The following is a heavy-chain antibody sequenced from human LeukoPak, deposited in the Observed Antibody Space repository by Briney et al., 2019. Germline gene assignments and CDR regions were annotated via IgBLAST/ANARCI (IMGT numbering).Heavy chain of an antibody. V-gene: IGHV3-30*18. D-gene: IGHD3-22*01. J-gene: IGHJ4*02. CDR2: ISYDGSNK. Sequence: PGGSLRLSCAASGFTFSSYGMHWVRQAPGKGLEWVAIISYDGSNKYYADSVKGRFTISRDNPKNTLYLQMNSLRAEDTAVYYCAKDLGSSSGYWGQGTLVTVSS. CDR1: GFTFSSYG. CDR3: AKDLGSSSGY.